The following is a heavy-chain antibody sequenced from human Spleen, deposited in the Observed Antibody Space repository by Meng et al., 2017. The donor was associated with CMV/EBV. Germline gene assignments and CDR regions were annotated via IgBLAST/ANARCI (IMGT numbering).Heavy chain of an antibody. CDR1: GFRFSSYA. D-gene: IGHD2-2*01. J-gene: IGHJ4*02. V-gene: IGHV3-21*01. CDR2: ISSGSSYI. CDR3: ARGGVVPAV. Sequence: GESLKISCAASGFRFSSYAMNWVRQAPGKGLEWLSSISSGSSYIYYAESAKGRFTISRDNAEKSLYLQMSSLRAEDTAVYYCARGGVVPAVWGQGTLVTVSS.